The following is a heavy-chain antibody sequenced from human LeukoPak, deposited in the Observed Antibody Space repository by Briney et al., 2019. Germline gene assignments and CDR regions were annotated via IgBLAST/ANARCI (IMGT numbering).Heavy chain of an antibody. CDR1: GGSISTSGYY. J-gene: IGHJ4*02. CDR3: ARHFGRAAGYFDY. CDR2: IYYSGTT. Sequence: SETLSLTCTVSGGSISTSGYYWGWIRQPPGKGLEWIGIIYYSGTTYYNQSLKSRVTISVDTSKNQFSLKLSSVTAADTAVYYCARHFGRAAGYFDYWGQGTLVTVSS. D-gene: IGHD2-15*01. V-gene: IGHV4-39*01.